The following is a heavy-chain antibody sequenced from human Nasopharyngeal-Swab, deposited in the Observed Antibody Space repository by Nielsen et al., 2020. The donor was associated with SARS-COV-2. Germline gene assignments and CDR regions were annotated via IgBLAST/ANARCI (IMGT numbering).Heavy chain of an antibody. D-gene: IGHD4-17*01. CDR3: ARDSVYYGDYQPYYGMDV. CDR2: IYYSGST. V-gene: IGHV4-59*13. CDR1: GGSISSYY. Sequence: SETLSLTCTVSGGSISSYYWSWIPQPPGKGLEWIGYIYYSGSTNYNPSLKSRVTISVDTSKNQFSLKLSSVTAADTAVYYCARDSVYYGDYQPYYGMDVWGQGTTVTVSS. J-gene: IGHJ6*02.